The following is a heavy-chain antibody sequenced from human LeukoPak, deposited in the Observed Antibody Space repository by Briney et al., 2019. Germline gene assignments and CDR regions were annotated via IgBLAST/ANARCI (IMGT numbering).Heavy chain of an antibody. CDR1: GFTFSAYD. V-gene: IGHV3-48*02. Sequence: AGSLRLSCAASGFTFSAYDMSWVRQAPGKGLEWVSYISTSGRAIFYADSVKGRFTISRDNAKNSLFLQMNSLRDEDTAVYYCARVPLYDRSGYYFDYRGLGTLVTVSS. D-gene: IGHD3-22*01. J-gene: IGHJ4*02. CDR3: ARVPLYDRSGYYFDY. CDR2: ISTSGRAI.